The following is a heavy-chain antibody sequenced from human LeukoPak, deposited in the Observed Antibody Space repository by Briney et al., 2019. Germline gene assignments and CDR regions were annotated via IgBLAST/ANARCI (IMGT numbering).Heavy chain of an antibody. Sequence: PSETLSLTCTVSGYSISSGYYWGWIRQPPGKGLEWIGRVHSSENTLYNPSLKSRVTMSLDTSKSQFSLRVTSVTAADTAVYYCARGGPSIDIWGQGTMVIVSS. V-gene: IGHV4-38-2*02. CDR1: GYSISSGYY. CDR3: ARGGPSIDI. J-gene: IGHJ3*02. CDR2: VHSSENT.